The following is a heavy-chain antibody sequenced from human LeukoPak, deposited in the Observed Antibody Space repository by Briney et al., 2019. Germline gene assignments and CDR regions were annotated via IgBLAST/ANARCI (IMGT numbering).Heavy chain of an antibody. J-gene: IGHJ4*02. V-gene: IGHV3-11*01. CDR3: ARVVPAATIDY. D-gene: IGHD2-2*01. CDR1: GFTFSDYY. CDR2: ISSSGSTI. Sequence: GGSLSLSCAASGFTFSDYYMSWIRQAPGKGLEWVSYISSSGSTIYYADSVKGRFTISRDNAKNSLYLQMNSLRAEDTAVYYCARVVPAATIDYWGQGTLVTVSS.